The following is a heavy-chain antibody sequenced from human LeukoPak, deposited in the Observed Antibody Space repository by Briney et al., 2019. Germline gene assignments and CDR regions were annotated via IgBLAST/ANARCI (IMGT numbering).Heavy chain of an antibody. J-gene: IGHJ4*02. V-gene: IGHV3-48*03. CDR3: ARVGYSGWNLEY. D-gene: IGHD5-12*01. Sequence: GGSLRLSCAASGFIFSNYEMNWVRQAPGKGLEWVSYISSSGSTIYYADSVKGRFTISRDNAKNSLYLQLNSLRDEDTAVYYCARVGYSGWNLEYWGQGTLVTVSS. CDR1: GFIFSNYE. CDR2: ISSSGSTI.